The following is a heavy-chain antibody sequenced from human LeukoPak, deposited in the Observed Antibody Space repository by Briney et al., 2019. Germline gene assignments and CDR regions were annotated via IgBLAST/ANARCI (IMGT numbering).Heavy chain of an antibody. CDR2: XXWDDDK. CDR1: GXXLXXXGMC. CDR3: ARTTGDEIGGGHYFDY. D-gene: IGHD3-16*01. Sequence: ESGPALVKPTQTLTXTCTXSGXXLXXXGMCXXWIRQXXGKALXWXXRXXWDDDKYYSTSLKTRLTISKDTSKNQVVLTMTNMDPVDTATYYCARTTGDEIGGGHYFDYWGQGTLVTVSS. J-gene: IGHJ4*02. V-gene: IGHV2-70*11.